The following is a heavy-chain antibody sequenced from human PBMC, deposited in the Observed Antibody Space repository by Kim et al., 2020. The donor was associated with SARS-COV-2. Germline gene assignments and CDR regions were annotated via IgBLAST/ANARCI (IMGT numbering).Heavy chain of an antibody. CDR1: GGSISSGDYY. V-gene: IGHV4-30-4*01. CDR2: IYYTGSS. Sequence: SETLSLTCTVSGGSISSGDYYWSWIGQPPGKGPEWIGYIYYTGSSHYNPSLNSRVTISIDTSKNQFSLKLSSVTAADTAVYYCARGPPIGGGDCYSHWGQGTLVTVSS. J-gene: IGHJ4*02. CDR3: ARGPPIGGGDCYSH. D-gene: IGHD2-21*02.